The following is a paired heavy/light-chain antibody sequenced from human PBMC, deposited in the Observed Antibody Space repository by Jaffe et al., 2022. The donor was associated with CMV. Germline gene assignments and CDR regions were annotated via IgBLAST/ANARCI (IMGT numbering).Heavy chain of an antibody. J-gene: IGHJ3*02. V-gene: IGHV4-39*01. CDR3: ARHVGSGNYQAFDI. Sequence: QLQMQESGPGLVKPSETLSLTCSVSGGSISSSNYYWGWIRQPPGKGLEWIGNIYYRGNTYYNPSLRSRVTISVDTPKNQFSLRLSSVTAADTALYYCARHVGSGNYQAFDIWGQGTMVTVSS. CDR1: GGSISSSNYY. D-gene: IGHD1-26*01. CDR2: IYYRGNT.
Light chain of an antibody. CDR3: QQSFSTPHMYT. V-gene: IGKV1-39*01. Sequence: DIQMTQSPSSLSASVGDRVTITCRASQSISIYLNWYQQKPGKAPELLIYAASSLQSGVPSRFSGSGSATDFTLTISSLQPEDFATYYCQQSFSTPHMYTFGQGTRLEIK. J-gene: IGKJ2*01. CDR2: AAS. CDR1: QSISIY.